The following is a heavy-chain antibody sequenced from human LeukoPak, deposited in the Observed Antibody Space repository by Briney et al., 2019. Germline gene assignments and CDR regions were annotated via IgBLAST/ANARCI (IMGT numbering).Heavy chain of an antibody. D-gene: IGHD2-8*01. J-gene: IGHJ4*02. Sequence: GGSLRLSCTASGFSLNNFDMTWVRRTPGKGLEYVSSIGSAGHTFYAGSLKGRFFISRDTSKNTVYLQVNSLRGEDTAVYFCAKKFPGVSYYFDFWGQGTLVTVSS. CDR3: AKKFPGVSYYFDF. CDR2: IGSAGHT. V-gene: IGHV3-23*01. CDR1: GFSLNNFD.